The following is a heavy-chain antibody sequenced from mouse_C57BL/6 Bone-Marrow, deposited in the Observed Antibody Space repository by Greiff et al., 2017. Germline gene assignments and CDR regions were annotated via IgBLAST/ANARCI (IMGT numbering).Heavy chain of an antibody. CDR1: GYAFSSYW. CDR2: IYPGDGDT. CDR3: ARCFYYSNYNYAMDY. J-gene: IGHJ4*01. Sequence: QVQLQQSGAELVKPGASVKISCKASGYAFSSYWMNWVKQRPGKGLEWIGQIYPGDGDTNYNGKFKGKATLTADKSSSTAYMQLSSLTSEDSAVYFCARCFYYSNYNYAMDYWGQGTSVTVSS. D-gene: IGHD2-5*01. V-gene: IGHV1-80*01.